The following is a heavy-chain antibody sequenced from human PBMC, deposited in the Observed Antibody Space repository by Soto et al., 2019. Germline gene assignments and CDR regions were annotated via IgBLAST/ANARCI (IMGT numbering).Heavy chain of an antibody. Sequence: SETLSLTCAVSGGSISSSNWWSWVRQPPGKGLDWIGEIYHSGSTNYNPSLKSRVTISVDKSKNQFSLKLSSVTAADTAVYYCARWVTAYYDSSGSHFYYFDYWGQGTLVTVSS. D-gene: IGHD3-22*01. V-gene: IGHV4-4*02. CDR3: ARWVTAYYDSSGSHFYYFDY. CDR1: GGSISSSNW. CDR2: IYHSGST. J-gene: IGHJ4*02.